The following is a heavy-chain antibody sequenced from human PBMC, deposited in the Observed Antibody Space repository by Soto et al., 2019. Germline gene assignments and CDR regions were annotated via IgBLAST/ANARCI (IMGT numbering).Heavy chain of an antibody. D-gene: IGHD3-9*01. CDR3: ARGTSTYILTGYYWFDP. CDR2: INHSGST. V-gene: IGHV4-34*01. CDR1: GGSFSGYY. J-gene: IGHJ5*02. Sequence: SETLSLTCAVYGGSFSGYYWSWIRQPPGKGLEWIGEINHSGSTNYNPSLKSRVTISVDTSKNQFSLKLSSVTAADTAVYYCARGTSTYILTGYYWFDPWGQGTLVTVSS.